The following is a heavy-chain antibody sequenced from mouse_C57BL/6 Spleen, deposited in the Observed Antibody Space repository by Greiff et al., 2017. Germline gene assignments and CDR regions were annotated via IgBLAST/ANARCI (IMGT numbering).Heavy chain of an antibody. CDR1: GFTFSSYA. CDR2: ISDGGSYT. CDR3: ARDRPYYSNSYAMDY. V-gene: IGHV5-4*01. J-gene: IGHJ4*01. D-gene: IGHD2-5*01. Sequence: EVKLVESGGGLVKPGGSLKLSCAASGFTFSSYAMSWVRQTPEKRLEWVATISDGGSYTYYPDNVKGRFTISRDNAKNNLYLQMSHLKSEDTAMYYCARDRPYYSNSYAMDYWGQGTSVTVSS.